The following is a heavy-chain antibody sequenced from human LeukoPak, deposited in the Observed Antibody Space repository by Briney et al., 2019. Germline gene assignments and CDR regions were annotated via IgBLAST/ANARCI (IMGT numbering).Heavy chain of an antibody. CDR3: TRGSGRFEY. D-gene: IGHD2-15*01. V-gene: IGHV3-49*04. J-gene: IGHJ4*02. Sequence: PGRSLRLSCSASGFTFGDFAMTWVRQAPGKGLEWVGIGRAKAYGATKEYAASVKGRFTISRDDSKSVACLQMDNLKTEDTGIYYCTRGSGRFEYWGQGTRVTVSS. CDR1: GFTFGDFA. CDR2: GRAKAYGATK.